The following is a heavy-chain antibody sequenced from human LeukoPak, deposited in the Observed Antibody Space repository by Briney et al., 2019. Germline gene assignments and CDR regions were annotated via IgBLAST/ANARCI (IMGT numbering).Heavy chain of an antibody. J-gene: IGHJ5*02. CDR2: IIPIFGTA. Sequence: ASVKVSCKASGGTFSSYAISWVRQAPGQGLEWMGGIIPIFGTANYAQKFQGRVTITTDESTSTAYMELSSLRSEDTAVYYCARDNNLVKFPGYSGLIGEEWFDPWGQGTLVTVSS. CDR1: GGTFSSYA. V-gene: IGHV1-69*05. D-gene: IGHD4-11*01. CDR3: ARDNNLVKFPGYSGLIGEEWFDP.